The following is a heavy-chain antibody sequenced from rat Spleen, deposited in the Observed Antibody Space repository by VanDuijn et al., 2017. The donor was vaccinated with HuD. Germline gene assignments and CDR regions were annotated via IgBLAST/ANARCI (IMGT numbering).Heavy chain of an antibody. CDR3: ARHGDIAAIAMWGIPHFDY. V-gene: IGHV5-7*01. Sequence: EVQLVESGGGLVQPGRSLKLSCAASGFTFSDYNMAWVRQAPKKGLEWVATISYDGSSTYYRDAVKGRFTISRDNAKSTLYLQMDSLRSEDTATYYCARHGDIAAIAMWGIPHFDYWGQGVMVTVSS. D-gene: IGHD1-2*01. J-gene: IGHJ2*01. CDR2: ISYDGSST. CDR1: GFTFSDYN.